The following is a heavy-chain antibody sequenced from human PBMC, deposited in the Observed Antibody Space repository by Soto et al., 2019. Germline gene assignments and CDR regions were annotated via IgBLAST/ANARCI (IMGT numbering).Heavy chain of an antibody. Sequence: QVQLQESGPGLVKPSQTLSLTCTVSGGSISSGGYYWSWIRQHPGKGLEWIGYIYYSGSTYYNPALKRRITISVDTSKNQFSLKLSSVTAADTAVYYCARVPLLELYGMDVWGQGTTVTVSS. V-gene: IGHV4-31*03. CDR2: IYYSGST. CDR3: ARVPLLELYGMDV. CDR1: GGSISSGGYY. D-gene: IGHD3-10*01. J-gene: IGHJ6*02.